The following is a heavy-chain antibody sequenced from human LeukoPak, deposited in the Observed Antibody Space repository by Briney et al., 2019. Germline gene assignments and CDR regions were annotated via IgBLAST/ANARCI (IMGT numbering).Heavy chain of an antibody. CDR3: TRDPRAYSTSSVASAGLFDS. CDR2: INPSVGST. D-gene: IGHD6-6*01. V-gene: IGHV1-46*01. J-gene: IGHJ4*02. CDR1: GSTYTTYY. Sequence: ASVKVSCKASGSTYTTYYIHWVRQAPGQGFEWMGIINPSVGSTSYAQKLQGRVTMTADTSTSTVYMELRSLTSEDTAVYYCTRDPRAYSTSSVASAGLFDSWGQGTLVTVSS.